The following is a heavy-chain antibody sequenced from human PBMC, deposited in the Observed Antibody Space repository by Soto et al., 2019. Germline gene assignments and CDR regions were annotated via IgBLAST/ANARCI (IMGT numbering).Heavy chain of an antibody. V-gene: IGHV4-39*07. D-gene: IGHD6-19*01. CDR3: ARGWYSSGQNTGYYFDY. J-gene: IGHJ4*02. Sequence: PSETLSLTCTVSGGSISSSSYYWGWLRQPPGKGLEWIGSIYYSGSTYYNPSLKSRVTISVDTSKNQFSLKLSSVTAADTAVYYCARGWYSSGQNTGYYFDYWGQGTLVTVSS. CDR2: IYYSGST. CDR1: GGSISSSSYY.